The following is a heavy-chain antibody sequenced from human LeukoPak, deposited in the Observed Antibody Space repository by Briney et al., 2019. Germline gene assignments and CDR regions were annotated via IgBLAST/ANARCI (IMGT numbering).Heavy chain of an antibody. D-gene: IGHD3-10*01. CDR2: INHSGST. V-gene: IGHV4-34*01. J-gene: IGHJ4*02. Sequence: SETLSLTCAVYGGSFSGYYWSWIRQPPGKGLEWIGEINHSGSTNYNPSLKGRVTISVDTSKNQFSLKLSSVTAADTAVYYCARDYGSGSPNLDYWGQGNLVTVSS. CDR3: ARDYGSGSPNLDY. CDR1: GGSFSGYY.